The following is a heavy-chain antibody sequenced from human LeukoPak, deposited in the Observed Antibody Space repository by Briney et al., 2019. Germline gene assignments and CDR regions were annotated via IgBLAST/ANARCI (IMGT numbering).Heavy chain of an antibody. V-gene: IGHV3-66*02. CDR2: IYSGGST. CDR3: ARDRRSLLGPYYFDY. CDR1: GFTVSSNY. J-gene: IGHJ4*02. Sequence: GGSLRPSCAASGFTVSSNYMSWVRQAPGNWLEWVSVIYSGGSTYYADSVKGRFTNSRDNSKNTLYLQMNSLRAGDTAVYYCARDRRSLLGPYYFDYWGQGTLVTVSS. D-gene: IGHD3-16*01.